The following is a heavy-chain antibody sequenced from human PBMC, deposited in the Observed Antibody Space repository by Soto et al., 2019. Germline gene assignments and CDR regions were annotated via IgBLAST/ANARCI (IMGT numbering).Heavy chain of an antibody. J-gene: IGHJ4*02. CDR1: GGSFSGYY. CDR3: ARGVQSIVGATRFDY. CDR2: INHSGST. V-gene: IGHV4-34*01. D-gene: IGHD1-26*01. Sequence: QVQLQQWGAGLLKPSETLSLTCAVYGGSFSGYYWSWIRQPPGKGLEWIGEINHSGSTNYNPSLTSRVTISVDTSKNQVSLQLSCLTAANTALYYCARGVQSIVGATRFDYWGQGTLVTVSS.